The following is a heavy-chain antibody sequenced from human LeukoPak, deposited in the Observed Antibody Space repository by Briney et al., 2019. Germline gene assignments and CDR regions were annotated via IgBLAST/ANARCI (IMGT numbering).Heavy chain of an antibody. V-gene: IGHV3-53*01. D-gene: IGHD6-13*01. CDR1: GFTVSSNY. Sequence: GGSLRLSCAASGFTVSSNYMSWVRQAPGKGLEWVSVIYSGGSTYYADSVKGRFTISRDNSKNTLYLQMNSLRAEDTAVYYCAKDLRYSSSWPGDVDYWGQGTLVTVSS. CDR3: AKDLRYSSSWPGDVDY. J-gene: IGHJ4*02. CDR2: IYSGGST.